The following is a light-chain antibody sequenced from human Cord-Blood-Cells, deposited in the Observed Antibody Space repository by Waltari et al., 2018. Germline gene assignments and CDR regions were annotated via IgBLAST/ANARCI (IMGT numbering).Light chain of an antibody. CDR2: DVS. CDR3: CSYAGSYPLV. J-gene: IGLJ3*02. CDR1: SSDVGGYNY. V-gene: IGLV2-11*01. Sequence: QSALTQPRSVSGSPGQSVTISCTGTSSDVGGYNYVSWYQQHPGKAPKLMIYDVSNRPSGVPDRFSGSKSGNTASLTISGLQAEDEADYYCCSYAGSYPLVFGGGTKLTVL.